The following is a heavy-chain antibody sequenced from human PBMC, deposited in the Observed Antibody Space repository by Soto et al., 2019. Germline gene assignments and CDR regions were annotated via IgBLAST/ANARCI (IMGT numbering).Heavy chain of an antibody. CDR2: ISSSSSYI. J-gene: IGHJ4*02. D-gene: IGHD3-9*01. CDR3: ARDPTPVVKDFYWPVDY. Sequence: GGSLRLSCAASGFTFSSYSMNWVRQAPGKGLEWVSSISSSSSYIYYADSVKGRFTISRDNAKNSLYLQMNSLRAEDTAVYYCARDPTPVVKDFYWPVDYWGQGTLVTVSS. CDR1: GFTFSSYS. V-gene: IGHV3-21*01.